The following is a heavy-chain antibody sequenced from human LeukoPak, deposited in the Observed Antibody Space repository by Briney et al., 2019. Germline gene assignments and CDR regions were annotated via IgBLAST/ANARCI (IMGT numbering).Heavy chain of an antibody. J-gene: IGHJ6*03. Sequence: SETLSLTCTVSGDSISTYYWTWIRQPPGKGLEWIGHVYYTGSIDYNPSLKSRVTISVDTSKNQFSLKLSSVTAADTAVYYCARGTHQHSYMDVWGKGTTVTVSS. CDR1: GDSISTYY. CDR2: VYYTGSI. V-gene: IGHV4-59*08. D-gene: IGHD2-2*01. CDR3: ARGTHQHSYMDV.